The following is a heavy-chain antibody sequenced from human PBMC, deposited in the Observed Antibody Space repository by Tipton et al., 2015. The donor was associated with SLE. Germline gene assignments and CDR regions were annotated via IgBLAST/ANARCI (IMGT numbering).Heavy chain of an antibody. CDR2: LYYSGTT. V-gene: IGHV4-39*07. J-gene: IGHJ6*03. Sequence: TLSLTCTVSGGSISTNTFSWAWIRRPPEEGLQWVGSLYYSGTTYYNPSLKSRVTISVDTSKNQFSLNLRSLTAADTAVYYCARGGLGVSYYYYMDVWGKGTTVTVSS. D-gene: IGHD1-26*01. CDR3: ARGGLGVSYYYYMDV. CDR1: GGSISTNTFS.